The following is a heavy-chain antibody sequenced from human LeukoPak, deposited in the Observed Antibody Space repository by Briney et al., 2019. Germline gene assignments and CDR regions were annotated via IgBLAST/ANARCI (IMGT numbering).Heavy chain of an antibody. Sequence: SETLSLTCAVYGGSFSGYYWSWSRQPPGKGLEWIGEINHSGSTNYNPSLKSRVTISVDTPKNQFSLKLSSVTAADTAVYYCARNYGSGSYYWFDPWGQGTLVTVSS. J-gene: IGHJ5*02. CDR2: INHSGST. V-gene: IGHV4-34*01. D-gene: IGHD3-10*01. CDR1: GGSFSGYY. CDR3: ARNYGSGSYYWFDP.